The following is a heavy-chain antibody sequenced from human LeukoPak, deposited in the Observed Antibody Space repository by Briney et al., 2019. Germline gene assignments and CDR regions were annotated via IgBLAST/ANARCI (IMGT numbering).Heavy chain of an antibody. CDR1: GGSFSGYY. J-gene: IGHJ4*02. V-gene: IGHV4-34*01. D-gene: IGHD3-22*01. Sequence: SETLSLTCAVYGGSFSGYYWSWIRQPPGKGLEWIGEINHSGSTNYNPSLKSRVTISVDTSKNQFSLKLNSVTAADTAVYYCARQGYYYDSSGFDYWGQGTLVTVSS. CDR3: ARQGYYYDSSGFDY. CDR2: INHSGST.